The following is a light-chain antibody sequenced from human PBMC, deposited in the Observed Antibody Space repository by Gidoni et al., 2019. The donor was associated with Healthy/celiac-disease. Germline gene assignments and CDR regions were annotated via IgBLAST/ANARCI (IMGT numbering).Light chain of an antibody. CDR3: QQYGSSSLT. CDR2: GAS. Sequence: EIVLTQSPGTRSLSPGERATLSCRASPSVSSSYLAWYQQKPGQAPRLLIYGASSRATGIPDRFSGSGSGTDFTLTISRLWPEDFAVYYCQQYGSSSLTFGGGTKVEIK. V-gene: IGKV3-20*01. J-gene: IGKJ4*01. CDR1: PSVSSSY.